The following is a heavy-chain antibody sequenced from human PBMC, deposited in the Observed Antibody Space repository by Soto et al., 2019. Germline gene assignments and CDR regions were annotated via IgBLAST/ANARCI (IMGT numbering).Heavy chain of an antibody. V-gene: IGHV1-8*02. CDR2: MNHDSGNT. Sequence: QVQLVQSGAEVKRPGASVKVSCRASGYTFTSYDISWVRQASGQGLEWMGWMNHDSGNTGYAQRFQGRVTMTRNTSISTAYMELNSLRSEDTAVYYCARGVRRYFDCLEGYYHMDVWGKGTTVIVSS. CDR1: GYTFTSYD. CDR3: ARGVRRYFDCLEGYYHMDV. J-gene: IGHJ6*03. D-gene: IGHD3-9*01.